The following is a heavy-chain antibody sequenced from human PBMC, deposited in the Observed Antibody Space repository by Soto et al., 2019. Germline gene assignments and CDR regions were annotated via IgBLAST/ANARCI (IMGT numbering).Heavy chain of an antibody. CDR3: ARHLGGSSSSVYYYYYMDV. V-gene: IGHV5-51*01. CDR2: IYPGDSDT. D-gene: IGHD6-6*01. J-gene: IGHJ6*03. CDR1: GYSFTSYW. Sequence: GESLKISCKGSGYSFTSYWIGWVRQMPGKGLEWMGIIYPGDSDTRYSPSFQGQVTISADKSISTAYLQWSSLKASDTAMYYCARHLGGSSSSVYYYYYMDVWGKGTTVTVSS.